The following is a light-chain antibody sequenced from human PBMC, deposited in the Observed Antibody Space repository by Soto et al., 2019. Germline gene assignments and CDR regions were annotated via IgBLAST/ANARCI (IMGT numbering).Light chain of an antibody. V-gene: IGKV1-39*01. CDR3: QQSYSGPLI. CDR2: VES. Sequence: DIQMTQSPSSLSASVGDRVTITCRARQNIRTYLNWYQQRPGKAPKFLIYVESSLQDGVPSRFSCSESRTHFTLTISSLQPEDAAAYYCQQSYSGPLIFGHATKLEIK. J-gene: IGKJ2*01. CDR1: QNIRTY.